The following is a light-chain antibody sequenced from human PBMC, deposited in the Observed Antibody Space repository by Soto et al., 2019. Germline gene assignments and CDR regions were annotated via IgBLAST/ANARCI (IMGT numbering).Light chain of an antibody. CDR3: QQNNNWPPGT. CDR2: GAS. CDR1: QSVSSN. V-gene: IGKV3-15*01. J-gene: IGKJ1*01. Sequence: EIVMTQSPATLSVSPGERATLSCRASQSVSSNLAWYQQKPGQAPRLLIDGASTRATGIPARFSGSGSGTEFTLTISSLQSEDFAVYYCQQNNNWPPGTFGQGTKVEIK.